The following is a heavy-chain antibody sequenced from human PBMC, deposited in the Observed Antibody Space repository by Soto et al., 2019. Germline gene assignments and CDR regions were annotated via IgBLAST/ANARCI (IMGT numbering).Heavy chain of an antibody. D-gene: IGHD5-12*01. V-gene: IGHV3-23*01. CDR1: GFTFSSYA. J-gene: IGHJ3*02. Sequence: GGSLRLSCVVPGFTFSSYAMSWVRQAPGKGLEWVASISGSGGSTYSADSVKGRFTISRDNSKNTLYLQMNSLRAEDTAVYYCAKDRGRGDAFDIWGQGTMVTVPS. CDR2: ISGSGGST. CDR3: AKDRGRGDAFDI.